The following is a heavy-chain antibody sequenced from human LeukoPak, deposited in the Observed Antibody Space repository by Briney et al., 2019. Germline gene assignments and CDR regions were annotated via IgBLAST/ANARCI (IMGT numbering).Heavy chain of an antibody. Sequence: SETLSLTCTVSGGSISSSSYYWGWLRQPPGTGLEWFGSIYYSGSTYYNPSLKSRVTISVDTSKNQFSLKLSSVTAADTAVYYCAREGMAVAGTSDYWGQGTLFTVSS. J-gene: IGHJ4*02. D-gene: IGHD6-19*01. CDR3: AREGMAVAGTSDY. V-gene: IGHV4-39*07. CDR2: IYYSGST. CDR1: GGSISSSSYY.